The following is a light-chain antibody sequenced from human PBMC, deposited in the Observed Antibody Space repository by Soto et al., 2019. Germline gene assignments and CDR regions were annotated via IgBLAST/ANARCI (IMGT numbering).Light chain of an antibody. CDR2: RAS. J-gene: IGKJ5*01. V-gene: IGKV3-15*01. CDR3: QQYNNWPLP. Sequence: TPYPSPLSLSPGKSATLSCRASQGIATNLAWYQQRPGQAPRLLIYRASTRATGVPARFSGSGSGTEFTLTISGLQSEDFAVYCCQQYNNWPLPVGPGTRLE. CDR1: QGIATN.